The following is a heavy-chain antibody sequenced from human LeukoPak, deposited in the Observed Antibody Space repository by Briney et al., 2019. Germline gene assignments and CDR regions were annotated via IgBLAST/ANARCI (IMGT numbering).Heavy chain of an antibody. V-gene: IGHV3-64*01. CDR2: ITSNGDTT. J-gene: IGHJ4*02. Sequence: GGSLRLSCSASGFTFSSYAMHWVRQAPGKGPESVSAITSNGDTTYYASSVKGRFTISRDNSKNTLYLQMGSLRTEDTAVYYCARENGGGSDYWGQGTLVTVSS. CDR1: GFTFSSYA. CDR3: ARENGGGSDY. D-gene: IGHD5-24*01.